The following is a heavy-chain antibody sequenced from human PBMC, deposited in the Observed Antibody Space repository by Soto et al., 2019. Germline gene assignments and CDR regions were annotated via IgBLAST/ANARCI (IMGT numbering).Heavy chain of an antibody. CDR3: ARGGQQVVSFDY. J-gene: IGHJ4*02. D-gene: IGHD6-6*01. Sequence: QVHLVQSGAEVKKPGSSVKVSYKTSGGTISTYVINWVRQAPGQGLEWMGRIIPALGAADYAQKFQDRLTITADKSTSTVYMELSSLRSDDTAVYYCARGGQQVVSFDYWGQGTLVAVSS. CDR1: GGTISTYV. V-gene: IGHV1-69*08. CDR2: IIPALGAA.